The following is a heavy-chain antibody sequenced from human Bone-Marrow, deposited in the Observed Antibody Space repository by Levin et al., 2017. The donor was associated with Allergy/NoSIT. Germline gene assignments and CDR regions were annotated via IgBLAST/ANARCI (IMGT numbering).Heavy chain of an antibody. CDR3: ASRNFGTPYY. J-gene: IGHJ4*02. CDR1: GFTFSDYW. D-gene: IGHD4-11*01. V-gene: IGHV3-7*02. Sequence: QAGGSLRLSCAASGFTFSDYWMIWVRQAPGKGLEWVANIKQDGSEKRYVDSVKGRFTISRDNAKNSLYLQMDSLRAEDTAVYYCASRNFGTPYYWGQGTLVTVSS. CDR2: IKQDGSEK.